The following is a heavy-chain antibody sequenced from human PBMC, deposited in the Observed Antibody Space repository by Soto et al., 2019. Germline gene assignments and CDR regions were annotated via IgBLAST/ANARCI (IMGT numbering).Heavy chain of an antibody. J-gene: IGHJ4*02. V-gene: IGHV3-33*01. Sequence: GGSMRLSCAASGFTFRNYGMHWVRKAPGKGLEWVAVIWYDGSNKYYADSVKGRFTFSRDNSKNMLYLQMNGLRVEDTAVYYCVRDRGAGQYFDHWGQGTLVTVSS. CDR1: GFTFRNYG. CDR2: IWYDGSNK. D-gene: IGHD6-19*01. CDR3: VRDRGAGQYFDH.